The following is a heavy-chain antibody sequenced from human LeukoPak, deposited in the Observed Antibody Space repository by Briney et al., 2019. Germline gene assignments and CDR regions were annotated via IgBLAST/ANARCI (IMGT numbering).Heavy chain of an antibody. CDR2: MSSGSRYI. J-gene: IGHJ4*02. V-gene: IGHV3-21*01. CDR3: SKESNYDSSGYFN. CDR1: GFTFSSYS. Sequence: GGSLRLSCAASGFTFSSYSMTRVRQAPGKGLEWVSSMSSGSRYIYYADSVRGRFTISRDNAKNSLYLLMNSLRAEDTAVYYCSKESNYDSSGYFNWGQGTLVTVSS. D-gene: IGHD3-22*01.